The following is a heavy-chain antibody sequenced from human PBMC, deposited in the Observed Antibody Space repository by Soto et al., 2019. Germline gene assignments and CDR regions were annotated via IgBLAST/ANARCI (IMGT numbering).Heavy chain of an antibody. Sequence: ETLSRTCAAYGGSFSGYYCSWIRQPPGQGLAGNGEINHSGSTNYNPSLKSPVTITVDTSKNQFSLKLSSVTAADTAVYYCERELVMYSSGWYVNYYYYGMDVWGQGTTVTVSS. J-gene: IGHJ6*02. CDR3: ERELVMYSSGWYVNYYYYGMDV. CDR1: GGSFSGYY. CDR2: INHSGST. D-gene: IGHD6-19*01. V-gene: IGHV4-34*01.